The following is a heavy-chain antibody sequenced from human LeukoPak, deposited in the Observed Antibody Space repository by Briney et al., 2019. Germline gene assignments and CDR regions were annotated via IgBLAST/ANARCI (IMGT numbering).Heavy chain of an antibody. CDR1: EYSFATYW. V-gene: IGHV5-51*01. D-gene: IGHD2-15*01. J-gene: IGHJ4*02. CDR2: IFPGDSDT. Sequence: GESLKVSCKGSEYSFATYWIGWVRQMPGQGLEWMGIIFPGDSDTRYSPSFQGQVTISADKSISTAYLQWSSLKASDTAIYYCASEYCSGGNCYFDYWGQGTLVTVSS. CDR3: ASEYCSGGNCYFDY.